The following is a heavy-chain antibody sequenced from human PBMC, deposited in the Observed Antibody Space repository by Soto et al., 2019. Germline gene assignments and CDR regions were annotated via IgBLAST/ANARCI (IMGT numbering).Heavy chain of an antibody. Sequence: GSLRLSCASSGFTFSSYGMHLVRQAPGKGLEWVAVIWYDGSNKYYADSVKGRFTISRDNSKNTLYLQMNSLRAEDTAVYYCARGGHVVVVAAASFDYWGQGTLDTVSS. CDR1: GFTFSSYG. CDR2: IWYDGSNK. J-gene: IGHJ4*02. V-gene: IGHV3-33*01. D-gene: IGHD2-15*01. CDR3: ARGGHVVVVAAASFDY.